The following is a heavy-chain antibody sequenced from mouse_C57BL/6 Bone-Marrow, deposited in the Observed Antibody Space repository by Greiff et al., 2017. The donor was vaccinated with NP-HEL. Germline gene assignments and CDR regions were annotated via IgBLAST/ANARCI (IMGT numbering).Heavy chain of an antibody. D-gene: IGHD2-1*01. CDR1: GFTFSDYY. J-gene: IGHJ2*01. CDR3: ARGDYGNGYFDY. CDR2: INYDGSST. V-gene: IGHV5-16*01. Sequence: EVQVVESEGGLVQPGSSMKLSCTASGFTFSDYYMAWVRQVPEKGLEWVANINYDGSSTYYLDSLKSRFIISRDNAKNILYLQMSSLKSEDTATYYCARGDYGNGYFDYWGQGTTLTVSS.